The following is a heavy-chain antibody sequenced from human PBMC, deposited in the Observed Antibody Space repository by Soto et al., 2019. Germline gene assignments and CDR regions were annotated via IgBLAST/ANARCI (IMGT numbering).Heavy chain of an antibody. J-gene: IGHJ5*02. Sequence: GESLKISCKGSGYSFTSYWIGWVRQMPGKGLEWMGIIYPGDSDTRYSPSFQGQVTISADKSISTAYLQWSSLKASDTAMYYCARTYYDILTGMGGWFDPWGQGTLVTVSS. CDR1: GYSFTSYW. V-gene: IGHV5-51*01. CDR2: IYPGDSDT. D-gene: IGHD3-9*01. CDR3: ARTYYDILTGMGGWFDP.